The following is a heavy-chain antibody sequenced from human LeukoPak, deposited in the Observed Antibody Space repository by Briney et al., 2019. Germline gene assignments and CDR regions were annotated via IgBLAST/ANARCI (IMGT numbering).Heavy chain of an antibody. CDR1: GFTFSSYG. CDR2: IRSDGSIK. CDR3: ARGAYSSGWAYFDH. J-gene: IGHJ4*02. D-gene: IGHD6-19*01. Sequence: GGSLRLSCAASGFTFSSYGMHWVRQAPVKGLEWVAFIRSDGSIKYYADSVKGRFTISRDISKNTLYLQMNSLRAEDTAVYYCARGAYSSGWAYFDHWGQGTLVTVSS. V-gene: IGHV3-30*02.